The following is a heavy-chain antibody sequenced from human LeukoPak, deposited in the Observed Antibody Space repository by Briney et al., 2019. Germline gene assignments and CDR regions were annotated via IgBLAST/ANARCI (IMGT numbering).Heavy chain of an antibody. CDR1: GFTFNNYW. Sequence: PGGSLRLSCAASGFTFNNYWMHWVRQAPGKGLVWVSRLNSDGSSSAFADSMKGRFTISRDNAKNTLYLQMNSLRAEDMAVYFCVRAKGGPGSTWAFDIWGQGTMVTVSS. CDR3: VRAKGGPGSTWAFDI. CDR2: LNSDGSSS. V-gene: IGHV3-74*01. D-gene: IGHD6-13*01. J-gene: IGHJ3*02.